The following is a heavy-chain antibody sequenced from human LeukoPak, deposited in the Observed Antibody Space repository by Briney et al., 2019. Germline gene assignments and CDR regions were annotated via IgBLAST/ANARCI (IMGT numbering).Heavy chain of an antibody. CDR1: GYTFTSYD. D-gene: IGHD5-18*01. Sequence: ASVKVSCKASGYTFTSYDINWVRQATGQGLEWMGWMNPNGGNTGYAQKFQGRVTMTRNTSISTAYMELSSLRSEDTAVYYCARRIQLWSHHPYYYYYMDVWGKGTTVTVSS. CDR3: ARRIQLWSHHPYYYYYMDV. V-gene: IGHV1-8*01. J-gene: IGHJ6*03. CDR2: MNPNGGNT.